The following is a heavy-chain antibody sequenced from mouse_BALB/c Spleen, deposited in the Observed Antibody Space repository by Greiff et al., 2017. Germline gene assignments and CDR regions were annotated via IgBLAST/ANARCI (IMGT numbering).Heavy chain of an antibody. D-gene: IGHD2-10*02. Sequence: QVQLQQPGAELVKPGASVKLSCKASGYTFTSYWMHWVKQRPGQGLEWIGEINPSNGRTNYNEKFKSKATLTVDKSSSTAYMQLSSLTSEDSAVYCCAREGYGNYVAMDYWGQGTSVTVSS. CDR2: INPSNGRT. CDR1: GYTFTSYW. CDR3: AREGYGNYVAMDY. V-gene: IGHV1S81*02. J-gene: IGHJ4*01.